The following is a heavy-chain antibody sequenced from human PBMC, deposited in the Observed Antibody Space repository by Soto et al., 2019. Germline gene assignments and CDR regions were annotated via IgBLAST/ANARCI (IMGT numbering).Heavy chain of an antibody. CDR1: GFTFDDYA. D-gene: IGHD3-10*01. CDR2: IAWNSGRE. CDR3: AQDSIRRLWFGDYLSMDV. J-gene: IGHJ6*03. Sequence: EVQLVESGGGLVQPGRSLRLSCAASGFTFDDYAMHWVRQVPGKGMDWVSGIAWNSGREGYADSVKGRFTISRENARNLLYLHMYRLRAEDTALYYCAQDSIRRLWFGDYLSMDVWGKWTTVTIYS. V-gene: IGHV3-9*01.